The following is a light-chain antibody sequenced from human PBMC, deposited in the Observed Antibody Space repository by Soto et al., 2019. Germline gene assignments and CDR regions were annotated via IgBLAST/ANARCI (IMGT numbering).Light chain of an antibody. V-gene: IGKV1-5*01. J-gene: IGKJ1*01. CDR3: HQTAANPWT. CDR2: DVS. Sequence: DIQMTQSPSTLSASVGDRVTITCRASQSIGDSLAWYQQKPGKAPYLLISDVSSLERGVPSRFSGSGSGTEFTLTISSMQPDDFATYYCHQTAANPWTFAQGTKVDIK. CDR1: QSIGDS.